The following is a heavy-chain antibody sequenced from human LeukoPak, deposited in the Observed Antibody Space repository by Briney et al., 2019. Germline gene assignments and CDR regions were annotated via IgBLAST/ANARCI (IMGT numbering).Heavy chain of an antibody. D-gene: IGHD4-17*01. J-gene: IGHJ4*02. CDR3: ARDNTYGDDTFDY. Sequence: PSETLSLTCTVSGGSISSYYWSWIRQPPGKGLEWIGYIYYSGSTNYNPSLKSRVTISVDKSGNHFSLNLSSVTAADTAVYYCARDNTYGDDTFDYWGQGTLVTVSS. CDR2: IYYSGST. CDR1: GGSISSYY. V-gene: IGHV4-59*12.